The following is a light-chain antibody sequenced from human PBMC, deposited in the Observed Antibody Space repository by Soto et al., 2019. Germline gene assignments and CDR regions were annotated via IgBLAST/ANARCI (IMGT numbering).Light chain of an antibody. Sequence: EIVLTQSPATLSLSPGERATLSCRASQSVSSYLAWYQQKPGQAPSLLIYDASNRTTGIPARLSGSGSGTDFTLTISSLAPKDFAIYYCQQRSKWPYTFGQRTKLEIK. J-gene: IGKJ2*01. CDR3: QQRSKWPYT. CDR1: QSVSSY. CDR2: DAS. V-gene: IGKV3-11*01.